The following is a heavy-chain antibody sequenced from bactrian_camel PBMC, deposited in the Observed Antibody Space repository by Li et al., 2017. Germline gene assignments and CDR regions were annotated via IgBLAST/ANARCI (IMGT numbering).Heavy chain of an antibody. J-gene: IGHJ4*01. CDR3: AAHSSTIGCYAGTVPSFIF. CDR2: IYSDGRTT. Sequence: VQLVESGGGLVQPGGSLGLTCAASGFRFSGYYMSWVRQSPGKGLEWIANIYSDGRTTHYADSVKGRFIISRDNAKNSVYLQMNSLKPEDTAMYYCAAHSSTIGCYAGTVPSFIFRGQGTQVTVS. CDR1: GFRFSGYY. D-gene: IGHD1*01. V-gene: IGHV3-2*01.